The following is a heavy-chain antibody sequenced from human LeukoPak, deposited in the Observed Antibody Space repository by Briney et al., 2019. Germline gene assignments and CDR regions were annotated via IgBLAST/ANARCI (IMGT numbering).Heavy chain of an antibody. J-gene: IGHJ4*02. V-gene: IGHV3-33*01. CDR2: ILDDGSNK. D-gene: IGHD1-26*01. CDR1: GFTFNTYG. CDR3: AGPIVGPSTWQFDY. Sequence: GGSLRLSCAASGFTFNTYGMHWVRQAPGKGLGWVAVILDDGSNKYYADSVKGRFTISRDNSKNTLYLQMNSLRAEDTAVYYCAGPIVGPSTWQFDYWGQGTLATVSS.